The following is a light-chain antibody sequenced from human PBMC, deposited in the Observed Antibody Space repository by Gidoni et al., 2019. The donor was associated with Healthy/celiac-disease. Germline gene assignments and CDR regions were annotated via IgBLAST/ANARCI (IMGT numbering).Light chain of an antibody. CDR1: NIGSKN. CDR3: QVWDSSTVV. J-gene: IGLJ2*01. V-gene: IGLV3-9*01. CDR2: RDS. Sequence: SYELTQPLSVSVALVQTARITCGGNNIGSKNVHWYQQKPGQAPVLVIYRDSNRPSGLPERFAGANSGNTATLTISRAQAGDEADYYCQVWDSSTVVFGGGTKLTVL.